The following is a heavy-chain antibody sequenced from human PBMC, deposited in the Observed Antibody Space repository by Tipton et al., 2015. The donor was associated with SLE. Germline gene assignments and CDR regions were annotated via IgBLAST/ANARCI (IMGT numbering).Heavy chain of an antibody. CDR1: GGSVSSGSYY. D-gene: IGHD3-10*01. V-gene: IGHV4-61*01. J-gene: IGHJ4*02. CDR3: ARDLDYGSGSSLYYFDY. CDR2: IYYSGST. Sequence: TLSLTCTVSGGSVSSGSYYWSWIRQPPGKGLEWIGYIYYSGSTNYNPSLKSRVTISVATSKNQFSLKLSSVTAADTAVYYCARDLDYGSGSSLYYFDYWGQGTLVTVSS.